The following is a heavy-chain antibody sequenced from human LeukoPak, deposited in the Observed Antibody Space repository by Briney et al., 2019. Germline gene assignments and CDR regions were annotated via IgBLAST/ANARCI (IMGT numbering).Heavy chain of an antibody. CDR2: IWYDGSNK. J-gene: IGHJ4*02. CDR1: GFTFSSYG. V-gene: IGHV3-33*01. Sequence: GGSLRLSCAASGFTFSSYGMHWVRQAPGKGLEWVAVIWYDGSNKYYADSVKGRFTISRDNSKNTLYLQMNSLRAEDTAVYYRARRGYSGYDLDYFDYWGQGTLVTVSS. D-gene: IGHD5-12*01. CDR3: ARRGYSGYDLDYFDY.